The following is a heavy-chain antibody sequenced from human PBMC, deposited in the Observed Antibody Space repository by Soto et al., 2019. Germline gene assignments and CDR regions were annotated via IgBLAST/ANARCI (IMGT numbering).Heavy chain of an antibody. J-gene: IGHJ6*02. CDR1: GFTFSSYS. CDR3: ARDTPGHCTNGLCYYCYGIDV. Sequence: EVQLVESGGGLVQPGGSLRLSCAASGFTFSSYSMNWVRQAPGKGLEWVSYISSSSSTIYYADSVKGRFTISRDNAKNSLYMQMNSLRDEETAVYYCARDTPGHCTNGLCYYCYGIDVWGQGTTVTVSS. D-gene: IGHD2-8*01. CDR2: ISSSSSTI. V-gene: IGHV3-48*02.